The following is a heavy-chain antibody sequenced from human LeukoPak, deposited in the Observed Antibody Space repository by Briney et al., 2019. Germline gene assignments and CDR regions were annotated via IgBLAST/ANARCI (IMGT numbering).Heavy chain of an antibody. Sequence: GGSLRLSCAASGFTFSSYWMSWVRQAPGKGLEWVANIIQDGSDKYYVDSVKGRFTISRDNAKNSLYLQMNSLRAEDTAVYYCARVRGGYCTSTTCSHGMDYWGQGTLVTVSS. D-gene: IGHD2-2*01. CDR2: IIQDGSDK. V-gene: IGHV3-7*01. CDR3: ARVRGGYCTSTTCSHGMDY. J-gene: IGHJ4*02. CDR1: GFTFSSYW.